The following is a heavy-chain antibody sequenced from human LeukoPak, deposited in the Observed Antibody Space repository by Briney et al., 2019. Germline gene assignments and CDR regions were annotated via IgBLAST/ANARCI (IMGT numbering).Heavy chain of an antibody. Sequence: PGGSLRLFCAASGFIHKHYVMHWVRQAPGKGLVGVACIRHDGSIEYYTDSVRGRFTISRDTSKNTLYLQMNSVRAEDTAIYYCARSFVMATPSGSNWGQGTLVTVSS. J-gene: IGHJ4*02. D-gene: IGHD5-24*01. CDR1: GFIHKHYV. V-gene: IGHV3-30*02. CDR3: ARSFVMATPSGSN. CDR2: IRHDGSIE.